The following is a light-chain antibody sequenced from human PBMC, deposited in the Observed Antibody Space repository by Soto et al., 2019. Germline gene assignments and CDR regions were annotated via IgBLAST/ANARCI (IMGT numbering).Light chain of an antibody. V-gene: IGKV3-20*01. J-gene: IGKJ1*01. CDR3: QQSGRP. Sequence: EIVLTQSPGTLSLSPGERATLSCRASQSLTSDYLAWYQQKPGQTPSLLIHGASSRATGIPDRFSGSGSGTDFTLTISRLEPEDSAVYSCQQSGRPCGQGTKVEIK. CDR2: GAS. CDR1: QSLTSDY.